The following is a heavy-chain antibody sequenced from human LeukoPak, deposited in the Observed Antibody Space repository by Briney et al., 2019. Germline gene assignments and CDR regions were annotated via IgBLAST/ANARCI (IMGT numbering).Heavy chain of an antibody. CDR1: GGSFSGYY. D-gene: IGHD3-22*01. J-gene: IGHJ4*02. CDR3: ARAHYYDSSGLEFDY. CDR2: INHSGST. Sequence: SETLSLTCAVYGGSFSGYYWSWIRQPPGKGLERIGEINHSGSTNYNPSLKSRVTISVDTSKNQFSLKLSSVTAADTAVYYCARAHYYDSSGLEFDYWGQGTLVTVSS. V-gene: IGHV4-34*01.